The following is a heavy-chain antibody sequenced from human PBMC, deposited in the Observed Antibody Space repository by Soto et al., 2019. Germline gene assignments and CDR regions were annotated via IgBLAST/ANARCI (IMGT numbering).Heavy chain of an antibody. J-gene: IGHJ4*02. CDR1: GYSFTSYY. D-gene: IGHD2-15*01. CDR3: ASVYCRGGSCYGIDY. Sequence: GASVKVPSKASGYSFTSYYVHGLRQAPGRGLEWMGIINPGGGTSYAQKFQGRVTMTRDTSTSTVYMELSSLRSEDTAVYYCASVYCRGGSCYGIDYWGQGTLVTVSS. V-gene: IGHV1-46*01. CDR2: INPGGGT.